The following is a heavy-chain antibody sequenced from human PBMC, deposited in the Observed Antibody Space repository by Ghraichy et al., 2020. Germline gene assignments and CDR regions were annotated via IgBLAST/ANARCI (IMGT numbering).Heavy chain of an antibody. D-gene: IGHD1-7*01. V-gene: IGHV1-24*01. CDR2: FDPEDGET. Sequence: ASVKVSCKVSGYTLTELSMHWVRQAPGKGLEWMGGFDPEDGETIYAQKFQGRVTMTEDTSTDTAYMELSSLRSEDTAVYYCAKLELRDRGYYYGMDVWGQGTTVTVSS. CDR1: GYTLTELS. J-gene: IGHJ6*02. CDR3: AKLELRDRGYYYGMDV.